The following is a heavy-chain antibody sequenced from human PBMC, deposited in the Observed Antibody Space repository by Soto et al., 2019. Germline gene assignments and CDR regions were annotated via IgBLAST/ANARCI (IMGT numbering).Heavy chain of an antibody. J-gene: IGHJ4*02. CDR3: ARRSSGYPYYFGY. Sequence: EVQLVETGGGLIQPGGSLRLSCAASGFTVSTNYMSWVRQAPGKGLEWVSLIYSGGSTYYADSVKGRFTISSDNSKNTLDLQMNSLRAEDKAVYYCARRSSGYPYYFGYWGQGTLVTVSS. V-gene: IGHV3-53*02. D-gene: IGHD3-22*01. CDR1: GFTVSTNY. CDR2: IYSGGST.